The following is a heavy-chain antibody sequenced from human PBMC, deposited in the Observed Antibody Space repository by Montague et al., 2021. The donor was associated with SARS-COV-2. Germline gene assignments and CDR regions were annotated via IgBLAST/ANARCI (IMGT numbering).Heavy chain of an antibody. CDR2: ISSSGGTT. Sequence: SLRLSCAATGFTFSSYEMNWVRQAPGKGLEWVSYISSSGGTTFYADSVRGRFTISRDNAKNSLYLLMNSLRAEDTAVYYCARESRITMLVVVITSAFDIWGQGTMVTVSS. CDR1: GFTFSSYE. J-gene: IGHJ3*02. D-gene: IGHD3-22*01. V-gene: IGHV3-48*03. CDR3: ARESRITMLVVVITSAFDI.